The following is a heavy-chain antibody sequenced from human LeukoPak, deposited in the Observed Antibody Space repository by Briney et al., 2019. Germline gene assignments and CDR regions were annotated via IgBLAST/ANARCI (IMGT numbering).Heavy chain of an antibody. CDR2: IIPIFGTA. CDR1: GGTFSSYA. J-gene: IGHJ6*02. Sequence: SVKVSCKASGGTFSSYAISWVRQAPGQGLEWMGGIIPIFGTANYAQKFQGRVTITADESTSTAYMELSSLRSEDTAVYYCARALYSGYDNYYYYYGMDVWGQGTTVTVSS. D-gene: IGHD5-12*01. V-gene: IGHV1-69*13. CDR3: ARALYSGYDNYYYYYGMDV.